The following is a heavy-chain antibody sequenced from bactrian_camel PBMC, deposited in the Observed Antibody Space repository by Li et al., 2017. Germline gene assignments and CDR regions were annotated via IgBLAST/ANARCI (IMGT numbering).Heavy chain of an antibody. D-gene: IGHD3*01. CDR3: AAPLDIYRGSYCWPPDAEYKT. CDR2: IAPATGTT. V-gene: IGHV3S54*01. CDR1: GSRYISGTAC. Sequence: VQLVESGGGSVNAGGSLTLSCAASGSRYISGTACMGWFRQVPGKEREGVAAIAPATGTTFYSDSVKGRLTISKDNAKNTLYLQMNSLKPEDTAMYYCAAPLDIYRGSYCWPPDAEYKTWGQGTQVTVS. J-gene: IGHJ6*01.